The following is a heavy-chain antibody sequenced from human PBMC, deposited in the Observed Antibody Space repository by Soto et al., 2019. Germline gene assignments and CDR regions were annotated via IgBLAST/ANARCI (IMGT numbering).Heavy chain of an antibody. D-gene: IGHD6-6*01. CDR1: GGSISSSSYY. V-gene: IGHV4-39*01. CDR2: IYYSGST. CDR3: ARRSQYSSSPADAFDI. J-gene: IGHJ3*02. Sequence: SETLSLTCTVSGGSISSSSYYWGWIRQPPGKGLKWIGSIYYSGSTYYNPSLKSRVTISVDTSKNQFSLKLSSVTAADTAVYYCARRSQYSSSPADAFDIWGQGTMVTVSS.